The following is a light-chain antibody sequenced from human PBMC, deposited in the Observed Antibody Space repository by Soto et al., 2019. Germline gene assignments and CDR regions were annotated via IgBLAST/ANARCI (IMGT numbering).Light chain of an antibody. CDR1: SSDVGGYNY. Sequence: QSVLTQPASVSGSPGQSITISCTGTSSDVGGYNYVSWYQQHPGKAPKLMIYAVSDRPSGVSTRFSGSKSGNTASLTISGLQAEDEADYYCSSYTSSRTPYVFGTGTKLTVL. V-gene: IGLV2-14*01. J-gene: IGLJ1*01. CDR3: SSYTSSRTPYV. CDR2: AVS.